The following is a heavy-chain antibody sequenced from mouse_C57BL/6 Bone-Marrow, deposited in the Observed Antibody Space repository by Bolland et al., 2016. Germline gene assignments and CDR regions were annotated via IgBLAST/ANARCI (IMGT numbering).Heavy chain of an antibody. CDR2: GNT. J-gene: IGHJ2*01. CDR3: ARGQNYFDY. V-gene: IGHV1-81*01. Sequence: GNTYYNEKFKGKATLTADKSSSTAYMELRSLTSEDSAVYFCARGQNYFDYWGQGT.